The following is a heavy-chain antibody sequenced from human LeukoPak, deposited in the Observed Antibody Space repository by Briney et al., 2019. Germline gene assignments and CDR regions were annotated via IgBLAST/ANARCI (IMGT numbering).Heavy chain of an antibody. V-gene: IGHV1-8*01. CDR1: GYTFTSYD. CDR3: ARDSVSTGYSYGYDY. CDR2: INLNSGNT. Sequence: ASVKVSCKASGYTFTSYDINWVRQATGQGLEWMGWINLNSGNTGYAQKFQGRVTMTTEISTSTAYMELRSLRSDDTAVYYCARDSVSTGYSYGYDYWGQGTLVTVSS. D-gene: IGHD5-18*01. J-gene: IGHJ4*02.